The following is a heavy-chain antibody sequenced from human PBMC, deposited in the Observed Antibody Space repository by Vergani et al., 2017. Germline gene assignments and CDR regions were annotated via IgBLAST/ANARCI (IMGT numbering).Heavy chain of an antibody. Sequence: QVQLVQYGAEVKKPGSSVKVSCKASGGTLSSYAISLVRRAPGQGLEWMVGSIAICGTANYSQKFQGGVTITADDSTSTAYMELSRLRSEDTAVYSCAGATNYYDYCMDVWGKGTTVTVSS. CDR3: AGATNYYDYCMDV. CDR2: SIAICGTA. J-gene: IGHJ6*03. CDR1: GGTLSSYA. D-gene: IGHD4/OR15-4a*01. V-gene: IGHV1-69*01.